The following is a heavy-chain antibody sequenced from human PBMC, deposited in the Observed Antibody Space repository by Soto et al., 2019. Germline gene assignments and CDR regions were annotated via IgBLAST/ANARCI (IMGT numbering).Heavy chain of an antibody. CDR1: GFTFSTYS. CDR3: ARDWGPLTTTLYYSYGMDV. V-gene: IGHV3-21*06. J-gene: IGHJ6*02. D-gene: IGHD4-4*01. Sequence: PGGSLRLSCAASGFTFSTYSMNWVRQPPGKGLEWVSFISSSASYIYYADSVKGRFTISRDNAKNSLYLQMNSLRVEDTAVYFCARDWGPLTTTLYYSYGMDVWGQGTMVTVSS. CDR2: ISSSASYI.